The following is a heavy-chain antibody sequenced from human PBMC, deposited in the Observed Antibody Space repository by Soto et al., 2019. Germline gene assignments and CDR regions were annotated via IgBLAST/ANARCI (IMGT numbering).Heavy chain of an antibody. V-gene: IGHV3-21*01. Sequence: GGSLRLSCAASGFTFRSVTMNWVRQAPGKGLEWVSTISSNSAYIYYTDALRGRFTISRDNAKNSLHLQMNSPRAEDTAVYYCTRDASRDSSARGWFDPWGPGTLVTV. CDR3: TRDASRDSSARGWFDP. J-gene: IGHJ5*02. CDR2: ISSNSAYI. D-gene: IGHD6-13*01. CDR1: GFTFRSVT.